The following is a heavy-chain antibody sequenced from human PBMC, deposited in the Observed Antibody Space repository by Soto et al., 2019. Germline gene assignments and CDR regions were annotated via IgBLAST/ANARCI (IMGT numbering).Heavy chain of an antibody. CDR1: GGSISSYY. V-gene: IGHV4-59*01. CDR3: ARGYYYDSSGYYYYWYFDL. CDR2: IYYSGST. D-gene: IGHD3-22*01. Sequence: SETLSLTCTVSGGSISSYYWSWIRQPPGKGLEWIGYIYYSGSTNYSPSLKSRVTISVDTSKNQFSLKLSSVTAADTAVYYCARGYYYDSSGYYYYWYFDLWGRGTLVT. J-gene: IGHJ2*01.